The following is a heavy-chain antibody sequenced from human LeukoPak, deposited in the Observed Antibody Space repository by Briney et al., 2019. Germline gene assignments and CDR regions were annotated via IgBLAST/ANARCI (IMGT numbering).Heavy chain of an antibody. CDR1: GFTFSSYA. J-gene: IGHJ4*02. CDR2: ITRSSSYI. D-gene: IGHD1-26*01. CDR3: ATSGGGGNYPLDY. Sequence: GGSLRLSCAASGFTFSSYAMNWVRQAPGKGLEWVSSITRSSSYIYYADPVKGRFTISRDNAKNSLFLQVNSLRAEDTALYYCATSGGGGNYPLDYWGQGTLVTVSS. V-gene: IGHV3-21*01.